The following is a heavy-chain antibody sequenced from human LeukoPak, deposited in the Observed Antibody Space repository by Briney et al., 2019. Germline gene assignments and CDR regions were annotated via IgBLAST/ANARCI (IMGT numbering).Heavy chain of an antibody. CDR3: ARGMQQLYHFDS. Sequence: SETLTFTGAVSGGSISSYYWSWIRQPPGKGLEWIGYIYYSGSTNYNTSLKSRVTISVDTSKNQFSLKLLSVTAADTAVYYCARGMQQLYHFDSWG. J-gene: IGHJ4*01. CDR2: IYYSGST. CDR1: GGSISSYY. D-gene: IGHD6-13*01. V-gene: IGHV4-59*01.